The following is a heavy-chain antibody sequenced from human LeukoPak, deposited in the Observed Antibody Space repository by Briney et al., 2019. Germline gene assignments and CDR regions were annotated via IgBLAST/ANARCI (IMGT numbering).Heavy chain of an antibody. D-gene: IGHD3-10*01. V-gene: IGHV3-9*01. J-gene: IGHJ6*02. CDR3: AKDIHSYSSRSYCYGSGSYFGMDV. CDR1: GFTFDDYA. Sequence: GGSLRLSCAASGFTFDDYAMHWVRQAPGKGLEWVSGISWNSGSIGYADSVKGRFTISRDNAKNSLYLQMNSLRAEDTALYYCAKDIHSYSSRSYCYGSGSYFGMDVWGQGTTVTVSS. CDR2: ISWNSGSI.